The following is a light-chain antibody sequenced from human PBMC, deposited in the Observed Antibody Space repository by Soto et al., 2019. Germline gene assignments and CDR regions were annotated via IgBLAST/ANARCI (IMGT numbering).Light chain of an antibody. J-gene: IGKJ3*01. CDR3: QPRTNWLT. CDR1: QNVRTY. CDR2: DAS. Sequence: EIVLTQSPATLSLSPGERVTLSCRASQNVRTYLAWYQQKPGQAPRLLIYDASDRATGIPARFRGSGSGTHFTLTISSPEPEDSAMYYCQPRTNWLTFGPGTKVDIK. V-gene: IGKV3-11*01.